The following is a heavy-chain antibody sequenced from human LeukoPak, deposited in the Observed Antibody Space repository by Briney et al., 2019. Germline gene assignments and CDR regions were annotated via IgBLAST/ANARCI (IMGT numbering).Heavy chain of an antibody. CDR3: ARFDPGLGWAFDY. D-gene: IGHD3-16*01. V-gene: IGHV4-34*01. J-gene: IGHJ4*02. CDR2: INHSGRA. CDR1: GGSFSSYS. Sequence: PSETLSLTCTVSGGSFSSYSWSWIRQPSGKGLEWIGEINHSGRANYSPSLQSRVTISIDTSKIQFSLILNSVTAADTSVYFCARFDPGLGWAFDYWGQGTLVTVSS.